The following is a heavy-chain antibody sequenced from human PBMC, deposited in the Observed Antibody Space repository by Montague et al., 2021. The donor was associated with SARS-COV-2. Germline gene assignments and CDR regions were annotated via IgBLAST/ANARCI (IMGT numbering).Heavy chain of an antibody. CDR2: VKGDGSRI. J-gene: IGHJ6*02. V-gene: IGHV3-74*01. D-gene: IGHD3-16*01. CDR3: ARGYFPVGGSENWGSYGMDV. Sequence: LRLSFAASGFPFSSYWMHWVRQAPGTGLVWVSRVKGDGSRISYADSVKGRFTISRDNAKNTLYLQMNSLRAEDTAVYFCARGYFPVGGSENWGSYGMDVWGQGTTVTVSS. CDR1: GFPFSSYW.